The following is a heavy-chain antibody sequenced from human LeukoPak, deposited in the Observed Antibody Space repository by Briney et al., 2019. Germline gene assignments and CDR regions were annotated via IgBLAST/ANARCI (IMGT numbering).Heavy chain of an antibody. CDR3: ARGRISIGFDY. J-gene: IGHJ4*02. CDR2: IYSGGSA. D-gene: IGHD2-15*01. V-gene: IGHV3-53*01. CDR1: GFTVSSNY. Sequence: PGGSLRLSCAASGFTVSSNYMSWVRQAPGKGLEWVSVIYSGGSAYYADSVKGRFTISRDNSKNTLYLQMNSLRAEDTAVYYCARGRISIGFDYGSQGTLVTVSS.